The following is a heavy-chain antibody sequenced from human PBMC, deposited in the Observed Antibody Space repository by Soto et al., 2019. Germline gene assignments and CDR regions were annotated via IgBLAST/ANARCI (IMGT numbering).Heavy chain of an antibody. V-gene: IGHV3-30-3*01. D-gene: IGHD2-15*01. Sequence: GSLRLSCAASGFTFSSYAMHWVRQAPGKGLEWVAVISYDGSNKYYADSVKGRFTISRDNSKNTLYLQMNSLRAEDTAVYYCARAYGGSSVHYYYGMDVWGQGTTVTVSS. CDR3: ARAYGGSSVHYYYGMDV. CDR1: GFTFSSYA. CDR2: ISYDGSNK. J-gene: IGHJ6*02.